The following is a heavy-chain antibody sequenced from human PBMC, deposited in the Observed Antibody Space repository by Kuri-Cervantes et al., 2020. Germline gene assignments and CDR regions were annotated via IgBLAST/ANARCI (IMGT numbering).Heavy chain of an antibody. D-gene: IGHD3-3*01. CDR1: GYTFTSYD. CDR3: ARDLLEVSIFGVVIRVGYYYYGMDV. CDR2: MNPNSGNT. J-gene: IGHJ6*02. V-gene: IGHV1-8*01. Sequence: ASVKVSCKASGYTFTSYDINWVRQATGQGLEWMGWMNPNSGNTGYAQKFQGRVTMTRNTSISTAYMELSSLRSDDTAVYYCARDLLEVSIFGVVIRVGYYYYGMDVWGQGTLVTVSS.